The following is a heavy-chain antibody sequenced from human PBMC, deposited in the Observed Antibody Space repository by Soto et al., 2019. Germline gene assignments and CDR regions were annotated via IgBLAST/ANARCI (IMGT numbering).Heavy chain of an antibody. J-gene: IGHJ5*02. CDR1: GFTFSSYA. CDR2: ISGSGGST. CDR3: AKEANGAAAGSDWFDP. D-gene: IGHD6-13*01. Sequence: GGSLRLSCAASGFTFSSYAMSWVRQAPGKGLEWVSAISGSGGSTYYADSVKGRFTISRDNSKNTLYLQMNSLRAEDTAVYYCAKEANGAAAGSDWFDPWGQGTLVTVSS. V-gene: IGHV3-23*01.